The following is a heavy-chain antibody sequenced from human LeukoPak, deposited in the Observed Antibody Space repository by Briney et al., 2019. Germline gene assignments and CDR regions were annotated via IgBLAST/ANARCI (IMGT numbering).Heavy chain of an antibody. Sequence: GGSLRLSCAASGFTVSSDYMSWVRQAPGKGLEWVSIIYSGGSTYYAGSVKGRFTISRDNSKNTLYLQMNSLRAEDTAVYYCARDSGSYYTYWGQGTLVTVSS. CDR3: ARDSGSYYTY. CDR1: GFTVSSDY. J-gene: IGHJ4*02. V-gene: IGHV3-66*01. CDR2: IYSGGST. D-gene: IGHD3-10*01.